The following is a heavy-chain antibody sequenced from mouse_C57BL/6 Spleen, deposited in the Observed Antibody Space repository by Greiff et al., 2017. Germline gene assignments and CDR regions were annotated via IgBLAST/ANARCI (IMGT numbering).Heavy chain of an antibody. Sequence: QVQLQQPGAELVKPGASVKMSCKASGYTFTSYWITWVKPRPGQGLEWIGDIYPGSGSTNYNEKFKSKATLTVDTSSSTAYMQLSSLTSEDSAVYYCARFYYSNYDFDYWGQGTTLTVSS. CDR1: GYTFTSYW. CDR2: IYPGSGST. J-gene: IGHJ2*01. D-gene: IGHD2-5*01. V-gene: IGHV1-55*01. CDR3: ARFYYSNYDFDY.